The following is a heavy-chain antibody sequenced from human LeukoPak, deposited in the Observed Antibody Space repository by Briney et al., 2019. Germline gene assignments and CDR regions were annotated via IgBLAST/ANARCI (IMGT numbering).Heavy chain of an antibody. D-gene: IGHD3-22*01. V-gene: IGHV4-30-2*01. CDR2: IYYSGST. J-gene: IGHJ4*02. Sequence: PSETLSLTCTVSGGSINSGDNYWSWIRQPPGKGLEWIGYIYYSGSTYYNPSLKSRVTISVDRSKNQFSLKLSSVTAADTAVYYCARSYDSSGSGFDYWGQGTLVTVSS. CDR3: ARSYDSSGSGFDY. CDR1: GGSINSGDNY.